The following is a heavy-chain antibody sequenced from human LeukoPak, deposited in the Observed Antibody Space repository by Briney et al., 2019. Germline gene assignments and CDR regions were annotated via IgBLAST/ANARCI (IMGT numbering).Heavy chain of an antibody. CDR3: AKDVDTAMVYDY. J-gene: IGHJ4*02. D-gene: IGHD5-18*01. CDR2: ISGSGGST. V-gene: IGHV3-23*01. CDR1: GFTFSSSA. Sequence: GGSLRLSCAASGFTFSSSAMSWVRQVPGKGLEWVSAISGSGGSTYYADSVKGRFTISRDNSKNTLYLQMNSLRAEDTAVYYCAKDVDTAMVYDYWGQGTLVTVSS.